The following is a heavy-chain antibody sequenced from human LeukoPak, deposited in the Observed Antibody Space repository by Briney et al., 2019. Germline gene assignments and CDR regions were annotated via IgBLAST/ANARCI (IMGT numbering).Heavy chain of an antibody. CDR3: AKDRSYSDSGGHRNFDC. J-gene: IGHJ4*02. V-gene: IGHV3-30*02. CDR1: GFTFSTSG. Sequence: PGGSLRLSCAASGFTFSTSGMHWVRQAPGKGLEWVAFIRDDGSNKYYADSVRGRFTISRDNSKDTVSLQMSSLGPEDTAVFYCAKDRSYSDSGGHRNFDCWGQGTLVTVSS. CDR2: IRDDGSNK. D-gene: IGHD3-22*01.